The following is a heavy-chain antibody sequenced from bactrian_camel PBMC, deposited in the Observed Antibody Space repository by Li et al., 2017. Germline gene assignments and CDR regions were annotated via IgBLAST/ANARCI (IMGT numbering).Heavy chain of an antibody. Sequence: VQLVESGGGSVQTGGSLALSCVAAKLTYSSNCMGWFRQAPGKEREGVAAILLRGDDTAYADAVKGRFTISRDNAKNTLYLQLNSLEPEDTAMYYCAPGPSRYGGSCLLSPPLYSGWGQ. CDR3: APGPSRYGGSCLLSPPLYSG. V-gene: IGHV3S31*01. J-gene: IGHJ4*01. D-gene: IGHD6*01. CDR2: ILLRGDDT. CDR1: KLTYSSNC.